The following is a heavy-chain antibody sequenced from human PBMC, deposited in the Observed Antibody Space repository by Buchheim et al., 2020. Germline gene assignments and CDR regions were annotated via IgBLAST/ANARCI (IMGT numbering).Heavy chain of an antibody. Sequence: EVQLLESGGGLVQPGGSLRLSCAASGFMFTRSAMGWVRLTPGKGLQWVSTLNPDGSGTNYAESVKGRFTISRDNSKNTLFLQMSALRPEDTALYYCVTAEAQNGNNHFDYWGQGIL. V-gene: IGHV3-23*01. CDR2: LNPDGSGT. J-gene: IGHJ4*02. CDR1: GFMFTRSA. CDR3: VTAEAQNGNNHFDY. D-gene: IGHD5-24*01.